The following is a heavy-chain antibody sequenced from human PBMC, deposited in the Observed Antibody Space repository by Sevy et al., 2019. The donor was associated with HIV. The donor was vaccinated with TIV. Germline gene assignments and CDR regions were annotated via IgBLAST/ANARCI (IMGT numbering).Heavy chain of an antibody. Sequence: SETLSLTCTVSGGSINSRTSYWGWIRQPPGKGLEWIGFIYYSGVTYYNPSLKSRVTISLDTSKIQFSLKLSSVTAAETAGYYCAGLDATRPKGYYLDDWGQGTLVTVSS. V-gene: IGHV4-39*01. CDR1: GGSINSRTSY. D-gene: IGHD1-1*01. J-gene: IGHJ4*02. CDR3: AGLDATRPKGYYLDD. CDR2: IYYSGVT.